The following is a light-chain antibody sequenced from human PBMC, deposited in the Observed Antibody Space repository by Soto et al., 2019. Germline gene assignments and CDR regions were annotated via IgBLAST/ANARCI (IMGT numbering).Light chain of an antibody. CDR2: DAS. Sequence: EIVLTQSPATLSLSPGERATLSCRASQSVSTYLAWYQQKPGLAPRLLIYDASNRATGIPARFSGSGSGTEFTLTISSLEPEDFAVYYCQQRSTWPLITFGQGTRLEIK. J-gene: IGKJ5*01. V-gene: IGKV3-11*01. CDR3: QQRSTWPLIT. CDR1: QSVSTY.